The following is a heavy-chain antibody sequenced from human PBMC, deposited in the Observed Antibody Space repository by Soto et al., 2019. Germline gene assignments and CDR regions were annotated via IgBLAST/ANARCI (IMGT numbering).Heavy chain of an antibody. CDR1: GFTFSSNG. D-gene: IGHD5-18*01. V-gene: IGHV3-30*03. CDR3: VRDKAAIDYYGMDV. J-gene: IGHJ6*02. CDR2: ISFDGRNK. Sequence: VQLLESGGGVVQPGRSLRLSCAASGFTFSSNGMHWVRQAPGKGLEWVATISFDGRNKYYGDSVKGRFTISRDNSKNTLYLQMNSLRAVDTAVYYYVRDKAAIDYYGMDVCGQGTTVTVSS.